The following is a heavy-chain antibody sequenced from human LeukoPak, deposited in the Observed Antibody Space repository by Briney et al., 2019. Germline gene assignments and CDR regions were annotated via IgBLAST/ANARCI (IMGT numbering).Heavy chain of an antibody. J-gene: IGHJ4*02. CDR2: IKQDGLVK. Sequence: GGSLRLSCVASGFTFPNYWMSWVRQAPEKGLEWVANIKQDGLVKQYVDSMKGRFTISRDNAKNSLYLQMNSLRAEDTAVYYCARDRDDGGFDYWGQGILVTVSS. V-gene: IGHV3-7*01. D-gene: IGHD4-23*01. CDR1: GFTFPNYW. CDR3: ARDRDDGGFDY.